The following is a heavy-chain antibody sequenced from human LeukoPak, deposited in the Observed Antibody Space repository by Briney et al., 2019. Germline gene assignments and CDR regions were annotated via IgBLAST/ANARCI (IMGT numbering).Heavy chain of an antibody. CDR3: IHYGSGSYSTDH. V-gene: IGHV3-9*01. CDR1: GFTFDDYA. CDR2: ISWNSGSI. J-gene: IGHJ4*02. Sequence: QAGGSLRLSCAASGFTFDDYAMHWVRQAPGKGLEWVSGISWNSGSIGYADSVKGRFTISRDNSKNTLYLQMNSLKTEDTAVYYCIHYGSGSYSTDHWGRGTRVTVSS. D-gene: IGHD3-10*01.